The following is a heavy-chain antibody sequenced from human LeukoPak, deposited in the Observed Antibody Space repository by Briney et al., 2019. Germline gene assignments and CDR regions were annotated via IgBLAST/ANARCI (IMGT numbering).Heavy chain of an antibody. D-gene: IGHD3-3*01. CDR3: ARVGTIFGNFYFDS. CDR2: ISAYNGNT. V-gene: IGHV1-18*01. J-gene: IGHJ4*02. Sequence: GASVKVSCKASGYTFTSYGIGWVRQAPGQGLEWMGWISAYNGNTNYAQKLQGRVTMTTDTSTSTAYMELRSLRSDDTAVYYCARVGTIFGNFYFDSWGQGTLVSVSS. CDR1: GYTFTSYG.